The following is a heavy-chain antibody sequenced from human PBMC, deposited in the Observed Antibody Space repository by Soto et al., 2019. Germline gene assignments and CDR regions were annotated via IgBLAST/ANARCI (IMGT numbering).Heavy chain of an antibody. V-gene: IGHV4-39*07. J-gene: IGHJ3*02. D-gene: IGHD5-12*01. CDR1: GGSISSSGYY. Sequence: SETLSLTCTVSGGSISSSGYYWGWIRQPPGKGLEWIGSIYYSGSTYYNPSLKSRVTISVDTSKNQFSLKLNSVTAADTALYYCARDRRGSDAFXIWGQGTMVTFS. CDR2: IYYSGST. CDR3: ARDRRGSDAFXI.